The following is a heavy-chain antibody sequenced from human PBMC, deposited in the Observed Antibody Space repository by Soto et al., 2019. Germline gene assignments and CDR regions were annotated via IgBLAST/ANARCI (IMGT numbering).Heavy chain of an antibody. CDR3: TKDTHAYNFYY. Sequence: PSETRSLTCKVSGGSISNQHWSWIRQPPGKGLEWTGFISYTGSTNYNPSLNSRVTISVDTSKNQFSLKLTSVTAADTAVYYCTKDTHAYNFYYWGQGTLVTVSS. CDR1: GGSISNQH. D-gene: IGHD1-20*01. V-gene: IGHV4-59*11. CDR2: ISYTGST. J-gene: IGHJ4*02.